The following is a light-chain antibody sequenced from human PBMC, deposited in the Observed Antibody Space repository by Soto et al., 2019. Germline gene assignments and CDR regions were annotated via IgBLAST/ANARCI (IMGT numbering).Light chain of an antibody. CDR2: AAS. CDR3: QHYGWSPQ. J-gene: IGKJ2*01. Sequence: EIVLTQSPGTLSLSPGERATLSCRTSQSVNSAHLAWYRQRPGQTPRLLIYAASKRAAGTPDRFSGGGTGTDFTLTISRLEPEXFAMYYCQHYGWSPQFGQGTKLEI. CDR1: QSVNSAH. V-gene: IGKV3-20*01.